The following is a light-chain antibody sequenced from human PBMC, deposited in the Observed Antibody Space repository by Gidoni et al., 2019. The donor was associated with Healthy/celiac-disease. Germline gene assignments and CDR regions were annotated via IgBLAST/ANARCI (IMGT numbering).Light chain of an antibody. J-gene: IGKJ2*03. CDR3: QQYYSYPCS. V-gene: IGKV1-8*01. Sequence: AIRMTQSPSSFSASTGDRVTITCRASQGISSYLAWYQQKPGKAPKLLIYAASTLQSGVPSRFSGSGSGTDFTLTISCLQSEDFATYYCQQYYSYPCSFGQGTKLENK. CDR1: QGISSY. CDR2: AAS.